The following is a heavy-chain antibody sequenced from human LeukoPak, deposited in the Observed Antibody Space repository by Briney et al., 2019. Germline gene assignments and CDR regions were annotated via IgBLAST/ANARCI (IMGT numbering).Heavy chain of an antibody. CDR2: ISRTSTKI. Sequence: PGGSLRLSCVVSGFPFSSYSMNWVRQAPGKGLEWVSCISRTSTKIYYADSVRGRFTVSRDNARNSLFLQVSSLRPEDTAVYYCVRGEQWPHWGQGTLVTVSS. CDR1: GFPFSSYS. J-gene: IGHJ4*02. D-gene: IGHD6-19*01. CDR3: VRGEQWPH. V-gene: IGHV3-48*01.